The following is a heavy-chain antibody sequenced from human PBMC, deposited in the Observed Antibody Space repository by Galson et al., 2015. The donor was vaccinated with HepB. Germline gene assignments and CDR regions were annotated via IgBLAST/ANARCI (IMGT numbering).Heavy chain of an antibody. D-gene: IGHD1-1*01. CDR2: INAGNGNT. J-gene: IGHJ6*02. CDR1: GYTFTSYA. Sequence: SVKVSCKASGYTFTSYAMHWVRQAPGQRLEWMGWINAGNGNTKYSQKFQGRVTITRDTSASTAYMELSSLRSEDTAVYYCARGGVRYNWNEGYYGMDVWGQGTTVTVSS. CDR3: ARGGVRYNWNEGYYGMDV. V-gene: IGHV1-3*01.